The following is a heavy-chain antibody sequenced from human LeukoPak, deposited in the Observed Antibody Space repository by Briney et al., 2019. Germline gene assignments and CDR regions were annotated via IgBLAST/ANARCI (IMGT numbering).Heavy chain of an antibody. CDR2: IIPIFGTA. J-gene: IGHJ4*02. CDR1: GGTFSSYA. D-gene: IGHD2-15*01. V-gene: IGHV1-69*05. Sequence: SVKVSCKASGGTFSSYAISWVRQAPGQGREWMGRIIPIFGTANYAQKFQGRVTITTDESTSTAYMELSSLRSEDTAMYYCARVLGYCSGGSCNYYFDYWDQGTLVTVSS. CDR3: ARVLGYCSGGSCNYYFDY.